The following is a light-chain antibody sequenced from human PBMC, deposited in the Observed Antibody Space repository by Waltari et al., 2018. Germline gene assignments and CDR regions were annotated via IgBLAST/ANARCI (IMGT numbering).Light chain of an antibody. CDR3: MQGTHWPLT. V-gene: IGKV2-30*02. CDR2: KVS. J-gene: IGKJ4*01. Sequence: DVVMTQSQLSLPVPLGQPAAISCTSSQSLVHSDGNTYLAWFQQRPGQSPRRLIYKVSSRESGVPDRFSASGSGTDFTLKISSVEAEDVGVYYCMQGTHWPLTFGGGTKVEIK. CDR1: QSLVHSDGNTY.